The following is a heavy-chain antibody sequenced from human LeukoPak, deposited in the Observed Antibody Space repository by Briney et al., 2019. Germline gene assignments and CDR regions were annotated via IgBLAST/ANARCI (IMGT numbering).Heavy chain of an antibody. CDR2: ISAYNGNT. Sequence: ASVKVSCKASGYTFTSYGISWVRQAPGQGLEWMGWISAYNGNTNYAQKLQGRVTMTTDTSTSTAYMELRSLRSDDTAVYYCARDAYVVPAAPTDYWGQGTLVTVSS. J-gene: IGHJ4*02. D-gene: IGHD2-2*01. CDR1: GYTFTSYG. V-gene: IGHV1-18*01. CDR3: ARDAYVVPAAPTDY.